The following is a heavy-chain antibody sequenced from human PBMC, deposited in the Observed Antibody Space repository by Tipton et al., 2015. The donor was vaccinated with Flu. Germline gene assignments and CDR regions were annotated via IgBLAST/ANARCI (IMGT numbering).Heavy chain of an antibody. D-gene: IGHD6-25*01. J-gene: IGHJ4*02. CDR3: ARRYNSGYDY. Sequence: TLSLTCTVSGGSSTSGSYYWSWIRQPAGKGLEWIGRIYPSGSTNYNPSLRSRATISVDTSKNQFSLTLSSVTAADTAMYYCARRYNSGYDYWGQGTLVTVSS. CDR1: GGSSTSGSYY. CDR2: IYPSGST. V-gene: IGHV4-61*02.